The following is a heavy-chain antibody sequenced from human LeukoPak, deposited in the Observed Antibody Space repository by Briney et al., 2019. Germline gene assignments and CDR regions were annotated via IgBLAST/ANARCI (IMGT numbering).Heavy chain of an antibody. V-gene: IGHV3-53*01. Sequence: GGSLRLSCAASGFTVSSNYMSWVRQAPGKGLEWVSVIYSGGSTYYADSVKGRFTISRDNSKNTLYLQMNSLRAEDTAVYYCARALRLWSYYNGMDVWGQGTTVTVSS. CDR2: IYSGGST. D-gene: IGHD5-18*01. J-gene: IGHJ6*02. CDR3: ARALRLWSYYNGMDV. CDR1: GFTVSSNY.